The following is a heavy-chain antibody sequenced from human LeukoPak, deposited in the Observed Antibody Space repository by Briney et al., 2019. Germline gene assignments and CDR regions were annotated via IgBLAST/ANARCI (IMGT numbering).Heavy chain of an antibody. CDR3: ARYPHCSSTDCYVT. D-gene: IGHD2-2*01. Sequence: KPSETLSLTCTVSGGSVSSSSYYWSWIRQPPGKGLEWIGYLSYSGSTNYNPSLKSRVSISVDTSKNQFSLKLSFVTAADTAVYYCARYPHCSSTDCYVTWGQGTLVIVPA. J-gene: IGHJ4*02. CDR1: GGSVSSSSYY. CDR2: LSYSGST. V-gene: IGHV4-61*01.